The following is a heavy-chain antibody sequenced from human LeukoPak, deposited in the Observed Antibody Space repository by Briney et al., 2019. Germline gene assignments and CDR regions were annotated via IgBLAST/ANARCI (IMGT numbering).Heavy chain of an antibody. CDR2: IFYTGNT. D-gene: IGHD4-11*01. CDR3: ARLGGYSNYEAGY. V-gene: IGHV4-39*01. CDR1: GGSISSSTFY. J-gene: IGHJ4*02. Sequence: SETLSLTCTVSGGSISSSTFYWGWIRQPPGKGLEWIGTIFYTGNTYYNPSLKSRLTISVDTSTNQFPLTLSSVTAADTAVYYCARLGGYSNYEAGYWGQGTLVTVSS.